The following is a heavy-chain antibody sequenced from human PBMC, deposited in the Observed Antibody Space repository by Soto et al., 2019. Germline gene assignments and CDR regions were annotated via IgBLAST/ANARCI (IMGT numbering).Heavy chain of an antibody. CDR3: ARAVVVETLDY. CDR1: GYTFTSYY. V-gene: IGHV1-46*03. J-gene: IGHJ4*02. D-gene: IGHD2-15*01. CDR2: INPSGGST. Sequence: QVQLVQSGAEVKKPGASVKVSCKASGYTFTSYYMHWVRQAPGQGLEWMGIINPSGGSTSYAQKFQGRVTMTWDTSTSTVYMELSSLRSEDTAVYYCARAVVVETLDYWGQGTLVTVSS.